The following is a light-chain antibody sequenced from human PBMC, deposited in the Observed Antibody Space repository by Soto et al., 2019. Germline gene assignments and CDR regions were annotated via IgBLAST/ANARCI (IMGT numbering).Light chain of an antibody. Sequence: SALTQPASVSGSPGQSITISCTGTSSDIGGYNYVSWYRQHPGKAPKLMLYEVSNRPSGVSNRFSGFKSGNTASLTITGLQAEDEADYYCNSYTSSSTLYVFGTGTKLTVL. V-gene: IGLV2-14*01. CDR2: EVS. CDR1: SSDIGGYNY. J-gene: IGLJ1*01. CDR3: NSYTSSSTLYV.